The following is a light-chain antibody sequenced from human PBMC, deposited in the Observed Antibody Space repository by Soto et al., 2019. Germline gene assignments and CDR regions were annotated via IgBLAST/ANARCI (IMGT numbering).Light chain of an antibody. Sequence: EVVLTQSPGTLSLSPGERATLSCRASQSVSNNYFAWYQQKPGQAPRLLIFGSSDRATGIPERFSGSGSGTDCTLTISRLEPEDFAVYYCQQYGSSPPYTFGQGTKREIK. V-gene: IGKV3-20*01. CDR3: QQYGSSPPYT. CDR1: QSVSNNY. J-gene: IGKJ2*01. CDR2: GSS.